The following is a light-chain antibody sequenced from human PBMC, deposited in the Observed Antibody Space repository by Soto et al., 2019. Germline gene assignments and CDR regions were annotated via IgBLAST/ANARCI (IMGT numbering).Light chain of an antibody. CDR1: QSVLYSSNNKNY. CDR2: DAS. J-gene: IGKJ5*01. V-gene: IGKV4-1*01. Sequence: DIVMTQSPDSRDGSLGVRAKINCKSSQSVLYSSNNKNYLAWYQQKPGKAPKLLIYDASNLETGVPSRFSGSGSGTDFTFTISRLQPEDIATYYCQQYDNLITFGQGTRLEIK. CDR3: QQYDNLIT.